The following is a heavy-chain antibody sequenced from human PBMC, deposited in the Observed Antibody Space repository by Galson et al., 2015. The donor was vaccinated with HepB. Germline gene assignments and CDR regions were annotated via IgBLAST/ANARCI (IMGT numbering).Heavy chain of an antibody. V-gene: IGHV3-66*01. D-gene: IGHD3-22*01. CDR3: ARDYYESSGYHAEYFQN. Sequence: SLRLSCAASGFTVSSSYMNWVRQAPGKGLEWVSVIYSGGKTYYADSVKGRFTISRDNSKSTVYLQMTSLRAEDTAVYYCARDYYESSGYHAEYFQNWGQGSPVIVSS. J-gene: IGHJ1*01. CDR2: IYSGGKT. CDR1: GFTVSSSY.